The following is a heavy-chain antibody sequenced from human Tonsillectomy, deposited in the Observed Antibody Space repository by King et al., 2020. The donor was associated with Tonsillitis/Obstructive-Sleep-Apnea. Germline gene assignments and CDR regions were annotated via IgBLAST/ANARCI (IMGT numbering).Heavy chain of an antibody. CDR3: ARVPSPDSSGRTEPSDY. Sequence: VQLVESGAEVKKPGASVKVSCKASGYTFTSYYMHWVRQAPGQGLEWMGIINPSGGSTSYAQKFQGRVTMTRDTSTSTVYMELSSLRSEDTAVYYCARVPSPDSSGRTEPSDYWGQGTLVTVSS. J-gene: IGHJ4*02. D-gene: IGHD6-19*01. V-gene: IGHV1-46*01. CDR2: INPSGGST. CDR1: GYTFTSYY.